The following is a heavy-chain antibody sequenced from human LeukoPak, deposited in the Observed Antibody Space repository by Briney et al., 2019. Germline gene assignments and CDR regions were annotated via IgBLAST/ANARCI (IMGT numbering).Heavy chain of an antibody. V-gene: IGHV1-2*06. J-gene: IGHJ4*02. CDR2: INPNSGGT. Sequence: ASVKVSCKASGYTFTSYGISWVRQAPGQGLEWMGRINPNSGGTNYAQKFQGRVTMTRDTSISTAYMELSRLRSDDTAVYYCARESAGAGDIDYWGQGTLVTVSS. CDR3: ARESAGAGDIDY. CDR1: GYTFTSYG. D-gene: IGHD6-19*01.